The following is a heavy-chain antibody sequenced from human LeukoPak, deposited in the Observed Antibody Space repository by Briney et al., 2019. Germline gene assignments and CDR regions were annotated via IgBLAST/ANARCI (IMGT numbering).Heavy chain of an antibody. CDR1: GGSITSSKYF. V-gene: IGHV4-39*07. Sequence: SETLSLTCAVSGGSITSSKYFWGWIRQPPGKELELIGIISYSVSTDYNPSLKSRVTISTDTSTNQFSLKLTSVTAADTAVYYCAGLGVMVLVYQFEYWGRGTPVTVSS. J-gene: IGHJ4*02. CDR3: AGLGVMVLVYQFEY. CDR2: ISYSVST. D-gene: IGHD2-8*01.